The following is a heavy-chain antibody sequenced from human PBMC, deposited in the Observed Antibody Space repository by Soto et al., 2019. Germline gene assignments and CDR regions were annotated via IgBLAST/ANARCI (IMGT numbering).Heavy chain of an antibody. CDR1: GFTFRSFT. D-gene: IGHD6-13*01. V-gene: IGHV3-21*02. CDR2: ISSNSAYI. Sequence: EVQLVESGGGLVKPGGSLRLSCAASGFTFRSFTKNWVRQAPGKGLEWVSTISSNSAYIYYTDALRGRFTISRDNAKNSLHLQMNSLRAEVTAVYYCTRDASRDSSARGWFDPWGPGTLVTVSS. CDR3: TRDASRDSSARGWFDP. J-gene: IGHJ5*02.